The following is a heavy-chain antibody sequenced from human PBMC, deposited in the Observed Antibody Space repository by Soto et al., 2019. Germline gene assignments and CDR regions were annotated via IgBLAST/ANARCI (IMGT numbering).Heavy chain of an antibody. V-gene: IGHV3-23*01. CDR2: ISGSGGST. D-gene: IGHD2-2*01. Sequence: GGSLRLSCAASGFTFSSYAMSWVRQAPGKGLEWVSAISGSGGSTYYADSVKGRFTISRDNSKNTLYLQMNSLRAEDTAVYYCAKDFTTPFVPVPAPMGYWGQGTLVTVSS. CDR3: AKDFTTPFVPVPAPMGY. J-gene: IGHJ4*02. CDR1: GFTFSSYA.